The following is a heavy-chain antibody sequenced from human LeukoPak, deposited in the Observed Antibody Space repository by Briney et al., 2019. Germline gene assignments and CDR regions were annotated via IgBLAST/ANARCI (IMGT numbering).Heavy chain of an antibody. CDR2: ISAYNGNT. Sequence: GASVKVSCKASGYTFTSYGISRVRQAPGQGLEWMGLISAYNGNTNYAQKLQGRVTMTTDTSTSTAYMELRSLRSDDTAVYYCARDPLGYSSSSWNYYYMDVWGKGTTVTVSS. V-gene: IGHV1-18*01. D-gene: IGHD6-6*01. J-gene: IGHJ6*03. CDR1: GYTFTSYG. CDR3: ARDPLGYSSSSWNYYYMDV.